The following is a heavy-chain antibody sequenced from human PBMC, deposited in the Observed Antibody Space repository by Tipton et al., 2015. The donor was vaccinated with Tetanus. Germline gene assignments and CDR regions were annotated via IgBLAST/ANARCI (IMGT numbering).Heavy chain of an antibody. CDR1: GLTFSTSG. Sequence: SLRLSCAVSGLTFSTSGYHWVRQAPGKGLETVAAISYDGTKKDYADSMKGRCSISRDNSKSTLYLQMNSLTLEDTAVYYCARAPGLLIDLWGQGTLVSVSS. J-gene: IGHJ5*02. CDR2: ISYDGTKK. V-gene: IGHV3-30*03. D-gene: IGHD3-10*01. CDR3: ARAPGLLIDL.